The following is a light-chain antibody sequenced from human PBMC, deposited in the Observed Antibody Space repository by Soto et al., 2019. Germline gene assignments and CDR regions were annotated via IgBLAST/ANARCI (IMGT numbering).Light chain of an antibody. CDR2: DAS. CDR3: LQHNSYPPT. V-gene: IGKV3D-15*01. Sequence: DIVMTQSPATLSASPGERATLSCRASQSVSSNLAWYQQKPGQAPRLLIYDASNRATGIPARFSGSGSGTDFTLTISSLQPEDVATYYCLQHNSYPPTFGQGTKVDI. CDR1: QSVSSN. J-gene: IGKJ1*01.